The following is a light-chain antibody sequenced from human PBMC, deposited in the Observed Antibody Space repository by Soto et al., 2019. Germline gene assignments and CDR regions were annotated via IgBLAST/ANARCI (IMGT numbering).Light chain of an antibody. Sequence: QPVLTQPASVSGSPGQSITISCTGTSSDVGGYNYVSWYQQHPGKAPKVMIYDVSNRPSGVSNRFSGSKSGNTAPLTISGLQAEDEADYYCASYTSSSTLVFGGGTKLTVL. V-gene: IGLV2-14*01. J-gene: IGLJ2*01. CDR1: SSDVGGYNY. CDR2: DVS. CDR3: ASYTSSSTLV.